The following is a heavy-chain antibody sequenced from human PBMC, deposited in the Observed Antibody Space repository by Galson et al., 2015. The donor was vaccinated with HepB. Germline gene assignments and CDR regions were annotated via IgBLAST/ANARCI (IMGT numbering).Heavy chain of an antibody. V-gene: IGHV1-18*04. D-gene: IGHD3-22*01. J-gene: IGHJ4*02. Sequence: SVKVSCKASGYTFTRYGISWVRQAPGQGLEWMGWISAYRGNTNYAQRFQGRVTMTTNTSTSTAYMELRSLRSDDTAVYYCARDRITILVGGDYWGQGTLVTVSS. CDR2: ISAYRGNT. CDR1: GYTFTRYG. CDR3: ARDRITILVGGDY.